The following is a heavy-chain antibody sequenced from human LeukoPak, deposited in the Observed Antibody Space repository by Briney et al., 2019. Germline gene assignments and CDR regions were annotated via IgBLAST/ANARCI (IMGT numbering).Heavy chain of an antibody. J-gene: IGHJ4*02. Sequence: GGSLRLSCAASGFTFRSYAMHWVRQAPGKGLEYVSAISSNGGSTYYANSVKGRFTISRDNSKNTVYLQMGSLRAEDMAVYYCARDIMTGDDDFDYWGQGTLVTVSS. CDR3: ARDIMTGDDDFDY. V-gene: IGHV3-64*01. D-gene: IGHD7-27*01. CDR2: ISSNGGST. CDR1: GFTFRSYA.